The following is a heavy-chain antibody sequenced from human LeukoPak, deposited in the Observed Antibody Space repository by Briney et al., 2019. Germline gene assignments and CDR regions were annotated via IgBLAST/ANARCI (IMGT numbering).Heavy chain of an antibody. J-gene: IGHJ4*02. CDR2: IYTSGST. D-gene: IGHD6-13*01. Sequence: PSETLSLTCTVSGGSISSYYWSWIRQPAGKGLECIGRIYTSGSTNYNPSLKTRVTMSVDTSKNQFPLKLSSVTAADTAVYYCARVSGIAAAGSFDYWGQGTLVTVSS. V-gene: IGHV4-4*07. CDR1: GGSISSYY. CDR3: ARVSGIAAAGSFDY.